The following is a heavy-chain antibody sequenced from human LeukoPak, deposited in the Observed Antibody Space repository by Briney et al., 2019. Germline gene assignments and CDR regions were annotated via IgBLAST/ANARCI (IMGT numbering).Heavy chain of an antibody. CDR3: ARIVSGIRDGYYLDY. J-gene: IGHJ4*02. V-gene: IGHV3-21*01. CDR2: ISSSKNYI. D-gene: IGHD5-24*01. CDR1: GFIFSGYS. Sequence: PGGSLRLSCAASGFIFSGYSMNWVRQAPGKGREWVSSISSSKNYIYYADSVKGRFTISRDNAKNSVYLQMNSLRAEDSAVYYCARIVSGIRDGYYLDYWGQGTLVTVSS.